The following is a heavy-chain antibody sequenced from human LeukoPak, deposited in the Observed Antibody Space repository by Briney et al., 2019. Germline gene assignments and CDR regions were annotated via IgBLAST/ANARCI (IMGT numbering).Heavy chain of an antibody. Sequence: GASVKVSCKASGGTFSSYAISWVRQAPGQGLEWMGGIIPIFATANYAQKFQGRVTITTDESTSTAYMELSSLRSQDTAVYYCARERVYSGSDSYFDYWGQGTLVTVSS. J-gene: IGHJ4*02. CDR3: ARERVYSGSDSYFDY. V-gene: IGHV1-69*05. D-gene: IGHD1-26*01. CDR2: IIPIFATA. CDR1: GGTFSSYA.